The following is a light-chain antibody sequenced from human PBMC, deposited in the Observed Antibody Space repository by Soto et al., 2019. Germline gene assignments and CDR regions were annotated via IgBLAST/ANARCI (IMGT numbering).Light chain of an antibody. CDR2: DNN. CDR1: SSDIGSYNY. Sequence: QSVLTQPASVSGSPGQSITISCTGTSSDIGSYNYVSWYQQHPGKAPKLLIYDNNKRPSGIPDRFSGSKSGTSATLDITGLQTGDEADYYCGTRDSSRIGYVFGTGTKVTVL. CDR3: GTRDSSRIGYV. V-gene: IGLV1-51*01. J-gene: IGLJ1*01.